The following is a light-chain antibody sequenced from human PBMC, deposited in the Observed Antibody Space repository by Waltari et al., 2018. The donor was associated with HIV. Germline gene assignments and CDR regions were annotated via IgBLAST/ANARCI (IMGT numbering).Light chain of an antibody. CDR2: EFI. CDR1: SSDVGGYNY. Sequence: QSALTQPPSASGSPGQSVTISCTGTSSDVGGYNYVSWYLQRPGKAPKLVVYEFIKRPSGVPDRFSASKSGNTASLTVSGLQAEDEGDYYCCSYAGWSDSWVFGTGTKVTVL. V-gene: IGLV2-8*01. CDR3: CSYAGWSDSWV. J-gene: IGLJ1*01.